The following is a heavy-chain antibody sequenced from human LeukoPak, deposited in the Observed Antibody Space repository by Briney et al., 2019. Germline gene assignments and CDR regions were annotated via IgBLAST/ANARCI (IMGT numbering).Heavy chain of an antibody. CDR1: GGSISRYY. D-gene: IGHD5-24*01. V-gene: IGHV4-4*07. CDR2: VYTSGST. CDR3: ASQTDGYNSLFDY. J-gene: IGHJ4*02. Sequence: SETLSLTCTVSGGSISRYYWSWIRQPAGKGLEWIGRVYTSGSTTYNPSLKSRVTMSIDTSKNQFSLKVSSVTAADTAVYYCASQTDGYNSLFDYWGQGTLVTVSS.